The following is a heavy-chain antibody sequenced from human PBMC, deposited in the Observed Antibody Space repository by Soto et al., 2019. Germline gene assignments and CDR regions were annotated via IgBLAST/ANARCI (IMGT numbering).Heavy chain of an antibody. CDR3: AKLSTIFGVVLYFDY. CDR1: GFTFSSYA. D-gene: IGHD3-3*01. J-gene: IGHJ4*02. V-gene: IGHV3-23*01. CDR2: ISGSGGST. Sequence: GGSLRLSCAASGFTFSSYAMRWVRQAPGKGLEWVPAISGSGGSTYYADSVKGRFTISRDNSKNTLYLQMNSLRAEDTAVYYCAKLSTIFGVVLYFDYWGQGTLVTVSS.